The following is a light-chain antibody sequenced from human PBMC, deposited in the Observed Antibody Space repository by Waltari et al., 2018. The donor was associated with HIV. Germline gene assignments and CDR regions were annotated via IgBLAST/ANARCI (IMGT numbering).Light chain of an antibody. V-gene: IGKV4-1*01. Sequence: DIVMTQSPDSLAVSLGERATINCKSSQSVLFSSNNKNYLSWFQQKPGQPPKLLIYWASTRASGVPDRFSGSGSGTDFTLSISSLQAEDVAVYYGEQYHTILRTFGQGTKVEI. J-gene: IGKJ1*01. CDR2: WAS. CDR1: QSVLFSSNNKNY. CDR3: EQYHTILRT.